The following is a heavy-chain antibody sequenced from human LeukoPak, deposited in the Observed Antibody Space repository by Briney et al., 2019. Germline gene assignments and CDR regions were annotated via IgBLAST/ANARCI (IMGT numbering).Heavy chain of an antibody. D-gene: IGHD3-3*01. CDR1: VLTLDDYT. CDR2: LCWNGASS. J-gene: IGHJ4*02. V-gene: IGHV3-9*01. Sequence: GRCLRLSRAASVLTLDDYTMHCVWQTPGKGLGWVSGLCWNGASSDSSDSVKGRFTISRDSAKNTLHLQMNSQRAEDTALYFCAKAGTYYRDGSGNGYYNYFENWGQGTTVTVSS. CDR3: AKAGTYYRDGSGNGYYNYFEN.